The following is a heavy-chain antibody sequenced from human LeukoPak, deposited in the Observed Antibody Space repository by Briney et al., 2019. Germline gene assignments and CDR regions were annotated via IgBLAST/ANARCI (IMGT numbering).Heavy chain of an antibody. CDR3: AKDTRGGSSWFDYYYYMDV. CDR2: ISYDGSNK. CDR1: GFTFSSYG. V-gene: IGHV3-30*18. D-gene: IGHD6-13*01. J-gene: IGHJ6*03. Sequence: PGGSLRLSCAASGFTFSSYGMHWVRQAPGKGLEWVAVISYDGSNKYYADSVKGRFTISRDNSKNTLYLQMNSLRAEDTAVYYCAKDTRGGSSWFDYYYYMDVWGKGTTVTVSS.